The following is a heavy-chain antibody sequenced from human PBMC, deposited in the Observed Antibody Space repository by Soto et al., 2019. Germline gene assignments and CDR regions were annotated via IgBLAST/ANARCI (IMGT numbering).Heavy chain of an antibody. Sequence: SETLSLTCTVSGGSISNYYWNWIRQPPGKGLEWIGYIYYSGSSNYNPSLKSRVTISVDTSKNQFSLKLTSVTAADTAVYYCARLRPSVGVDYWGQGTLVTVAS. CDR2: IYYSGSS. J-gene: IGHJ4*02. V-gene: IGHV4-59*08. CDR3: ARLRPSVGVDY. CDR1: GGSISNYY. D-gene: IGHD2-15*01.